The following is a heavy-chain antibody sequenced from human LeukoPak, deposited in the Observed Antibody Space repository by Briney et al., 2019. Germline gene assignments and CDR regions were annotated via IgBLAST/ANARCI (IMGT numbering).Heavy chain of an antibody. V-gene: IGHV4-30-4*01. CDR2: IYYSGST. Sequence: SETLSLTCTVSGGSISSGDYYWSWIRQPPGKGLEWIGYIYYSGSTYYNPSLKSRVTISVDTSKNQFSLKLSSVTAADTAVYYCATQDPPPSYYYYYGMDVWGQWTTVTVSS. J-gene: IGHJ6*02. CDR1: GGSISSGDYY. CDR3: ATQDPPPSYYYYYGMDV.